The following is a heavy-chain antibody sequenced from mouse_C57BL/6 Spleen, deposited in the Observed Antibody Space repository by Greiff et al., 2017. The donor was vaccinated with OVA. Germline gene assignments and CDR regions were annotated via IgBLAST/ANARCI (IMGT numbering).Heavy chain of an antibody. D-gene: IGHD1-1*01. CDR1: GYTFTSYG. CDR3: ARKNYGSSQPMDY. CDR2: IYPRSGNT. V-gene: IGHV1-81*01. J-gene: IGHJ4*01. Sequence: VQLQQSGAELARPGASVKLSCKASGYTFTSYGISWVKQRTGQGLEWIGEIYPRSGNTYYNEQFKGKATLTADKSSSTAYMELRSLTSEDSAVYFCARKNYGSSQPMDYWGQGTSVTVSS.